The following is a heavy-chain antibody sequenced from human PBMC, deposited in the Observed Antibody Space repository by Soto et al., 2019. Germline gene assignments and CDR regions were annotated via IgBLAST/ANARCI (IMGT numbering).Heavy chain of an antibody. CDR2: IIPIFGTA. CDR3: ARVRVGSSTSCYGYYYYGMDV. CDR1: GGTFSSYA. Sequence: SVKVSCKASGGTFSSYAISWVRQAPGQGLEWMGGIIPIFGTANYAQKFQGRVTITADESTSTAYMELSSLRSEDTAVYYCARVRVGSSTSCYGYYYYGMDVWGQGTTVTVS. D-gene: IGHD2-2*01. V-gene: IGHV1-69*13. J-gene: IGHJ6*02.